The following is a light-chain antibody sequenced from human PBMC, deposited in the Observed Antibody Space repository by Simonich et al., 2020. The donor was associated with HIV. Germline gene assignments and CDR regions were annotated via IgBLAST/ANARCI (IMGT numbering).Light chain of an antibody. V-gene: IGKV2-29*02. CDR1: QSLLNSDGKTY. J-gene: IGKJ3*01. CDR2: EFS. CDR3: MQNIQLPPT. Sequence: DIVMTQTPLSLSFTPGQPASISCSSSQSLLNSDGKTYLYWYLQKPGQSQHLLIYEFSSRFSGVPDRVSGSGSGTDFTLKISRVEAEDVGVYYCMQNIQLPPTFGPGTKVDIK.